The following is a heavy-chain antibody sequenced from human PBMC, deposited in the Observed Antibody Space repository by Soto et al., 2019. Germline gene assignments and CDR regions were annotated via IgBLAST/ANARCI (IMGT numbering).Heavy chain of an antibody. J-gene: IGHJ4*02. CDR3: ARGGQWEPFDY. CDR2: ISAYNGNT. V-gene: IGHV1-18*01. CDR1: GYTVTSYG. Sequence: QVQLVQSGAEVKKPGASVKVSCKASGYTVTSYGISWVRQAPGQGLEWMGWISAYNGNTNYAQTLQGRVTMTTDTARRTASMVLRSLSSDDTAVYSCARGGQWEPFDYWGQGTMVTDSS. D-gene: IGHD1-26*01.